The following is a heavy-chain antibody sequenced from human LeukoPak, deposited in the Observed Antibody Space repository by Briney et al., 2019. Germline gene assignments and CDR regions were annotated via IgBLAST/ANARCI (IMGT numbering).Heavy chain of an antibody. V-gene: IGHV3-74*01. CDR3: ARDRVYAFDI. CDR1: GLTFSSYW. J-gene: IGHJ3*02. Sequence: GGSLRLSCVASGLTFSSYWMHWVRQAPGKGLVWVSSIFRDGSNTRYADSVKGRFTISRDNAKNTLYLQMNSLRGEDTAVYYCARDRVYAFDIWGQGTVVTVSS. CDR2: IFRDGSNT.